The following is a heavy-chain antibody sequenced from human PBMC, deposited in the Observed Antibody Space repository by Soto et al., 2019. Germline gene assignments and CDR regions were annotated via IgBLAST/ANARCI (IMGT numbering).Heavy chain of an antibody. CDR1: GYTFTSYA. D-gene: IGHD5-12*01. Sequence: ASVKVSYKASGYTFTSYAMHWVRQAPGQRLEWMGWINAGNGNTKYSQKFQGRVTITRDTSASTAYMELSSLRSEDTAVYYCARVGYSGYDLDAFDIWGQGTMVTVSS. CDR3: ARVGYSGYDLDAFDI. CDR2: INAGNGNT. V-gene: IGHV1-3*01. J-gene: IGHJ3*02.